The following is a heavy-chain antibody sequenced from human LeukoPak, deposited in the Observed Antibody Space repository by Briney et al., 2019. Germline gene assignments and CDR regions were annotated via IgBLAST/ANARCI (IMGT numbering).Heavy chain of an antibody. V-gene: IGHV4-61*10. CDR2: IYHSGST. CDR1: GGSISSGSYY. J-gene: IGHJ4*02. CDR3: ARGLRYFDY. Sequence: SETLSLTCTVSGGSISSGSYYWSWIRQPAGKGLEWIGEIYHSGSTNYNPSLKSRVTISVDKSKNQFSLKLSSVTAADTAVYYCARGLRYFDYWGQGTLVTVSS. D-gene: IGHD5-12*01.